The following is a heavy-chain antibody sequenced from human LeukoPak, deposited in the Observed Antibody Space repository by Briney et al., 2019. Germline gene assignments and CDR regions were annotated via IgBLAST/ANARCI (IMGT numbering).Heavy chain of an antibody. CDR2: IYTSGST. D-gene: IGHD5-18*01. J-gene: IGHJ6*02. Sequence: PSETLSLTCTVSGGSISSYYWSWLRQPAGKGLEWVGRIYTSGSTNYNPSLKRRVTMSVDTSKNQFSLKLSSVTAADTAVYYCARGSVDTAMGGDVWGQGTTVTVPS. CDR1: GGSISSYY. CDR3: ARGSVDTAMGGDV. V-gene: IGHV4-4*07.